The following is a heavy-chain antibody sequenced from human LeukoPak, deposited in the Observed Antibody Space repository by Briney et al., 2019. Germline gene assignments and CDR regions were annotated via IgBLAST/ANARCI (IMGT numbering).Heavy chain of an antibody. Sequence: GRSLRLSCAASGFTFSSYGMHWVRQAPGKGLEWVALISYDGSDEYCADSVKGRFTISRDNFKKTLDLQMGSLRAEDTAVYFCAKGGRYCRSTSCAGGLDYWGQGILVTVSS. CDR3: AKGGRYCRSTSCAGGLDY. CDR2: ISYDGSDE. V-gene: IGHV3-30*18. D-gene: IGHD2-2*01. CDR1: GFTFSSYG. J-gene: IGHJ4*02.